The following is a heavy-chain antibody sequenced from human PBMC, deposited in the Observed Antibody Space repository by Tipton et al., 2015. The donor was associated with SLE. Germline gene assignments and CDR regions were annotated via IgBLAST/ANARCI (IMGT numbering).Heavy chain of an antibody. V-gene: IGHV4-31*03. CDR3: ARGGIGGFGFLDH. Sequence: TLSLTCTVSGGAISSDDYYWTWIRQHPGNGLEWIGHIVYRGNTHYNTSLKSRVTISVDPSKNHFSLKLNSVTAADTAVYFCARGGIGGFGFLDHWGQGTQVTVST. D-gene: IGHD3-16*01. J-gene: IGHJ4*02. CDR2: IVYRGNT. CDR1: GGAISSDDYY.